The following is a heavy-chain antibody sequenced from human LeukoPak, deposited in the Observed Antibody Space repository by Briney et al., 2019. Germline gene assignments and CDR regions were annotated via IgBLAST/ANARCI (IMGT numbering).Heavy chain of an antibody. CDR3: AREDPREGVTDY. D-gene: IGHD3-10*01. CDR1: GYTFTGSL. CDR2: INPKSGGT. J-gene: IGHJ4*02. Sequence: GASVKVSCKASGYTFTGSLMHWVRQAPGQGLEWMGWINPKSGGTNYAQKFEDRVTLTVDTPISAVYMELSSLRYDDTAVYYCAREDPREGVTDYWGQGTLVTVSS. V-gene: IGHV1-2*02.